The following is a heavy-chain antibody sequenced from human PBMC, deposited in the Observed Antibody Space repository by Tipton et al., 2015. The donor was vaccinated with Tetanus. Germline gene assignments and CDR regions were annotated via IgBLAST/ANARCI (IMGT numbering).Heavy chain of an antibody. CDR2: INHSGST. CDR3: GRQQLPRNYEHSYGMDV. CDR1: GGAFSGYY. J-gene: IGHJ6*02. V-gene: IGHV4-34*01. Sequence: TLSLTCAVSGGAFSGYYWSWIRQAPGKGLEWIGEINHSGSTNYNPSLKSRVTTSVDTSKNQFSLRLSSVTAADTAVYYCGRQQLPRNYEHSYGMDVWGQGTTVTVSS. D-gene: IGHD6-13*01.